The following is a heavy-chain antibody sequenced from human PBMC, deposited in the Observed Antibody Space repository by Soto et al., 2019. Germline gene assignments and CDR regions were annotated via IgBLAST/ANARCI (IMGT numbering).Heavy chain of an antibody. V-gene: IGHV3-21*01. CDR2: ISDTGGYI. D-gene: IGHD3-10*01. CDR1: GFTFSSYS. Sequence: SGGSLRLSCAASGFTFSSYSMNWVRQAPGKGLEWVSSISDTGGYIYYADSVKGRFTISRDNAKNSLYLQMNSLSAEDTAVFFCARDHITVPPGRYYGMDVWGQGTTVTVSS. J-gene: IGHJ6*02. CDR3: ARDHITVPPGRYYGMDV.